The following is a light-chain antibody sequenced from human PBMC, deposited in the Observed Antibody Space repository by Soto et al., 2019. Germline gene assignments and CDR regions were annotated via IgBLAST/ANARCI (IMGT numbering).Light chain of an antibody. CDR1: QSVSSN. Sequence: EIVMTQSPATLSVSPGERATLSCRASQSVSSNLAWYQQKPGQAPRLLIYGSSTRATGFPARFSGSGSGTEFTLTISSLQSEDFALYYCQQYNNWPRTFGQGTKVDIK. J-gene: IGKJ1*01. CDR2: GSS. V-gene: IGKV3-15*01. CDR3: QQYNNWPRT.